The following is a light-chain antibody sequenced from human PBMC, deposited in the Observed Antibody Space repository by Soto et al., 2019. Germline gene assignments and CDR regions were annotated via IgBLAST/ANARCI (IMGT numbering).Light chain of an antibody. CDR2: EVT. V-gene: IGLV2-8*01. J-gene: IGLJ2*01. CDR1: SSDVGGYHY. Sequence: QSVLTQPPSASGSPGQSVTISCTGTSSDVGGYHYVSWYQQHPGKAPKLMIYEVTKRPSGVPDRFSGSKSGNTASLTVSGVQAEDEADYYCSSYAGSNNFVFGGGTKLTVL. CDR3: SSYAGSNNFV.